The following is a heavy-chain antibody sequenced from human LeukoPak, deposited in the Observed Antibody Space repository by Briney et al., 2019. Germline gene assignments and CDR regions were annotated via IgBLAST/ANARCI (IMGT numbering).Heavy chain of an antibody. CDR2: ISSSGNTI. J-gene: IGHJ4*02. D-gene: IGHD5-18*01. CDR3: ARLRGYSYGYGDY. V-gene: IGHV3-48*04. CDR1: GFTFSSYS. Sequence: GGSLRLSCAASGFTFSSYSMNWVRQAPGKGLEWVSYISSSGNTIDYADSVKGRFTIYRDNAKNSLYLQMVSLRAEDTAVYSCARLRGYSYGYGDYWGQGTLVTVSS.